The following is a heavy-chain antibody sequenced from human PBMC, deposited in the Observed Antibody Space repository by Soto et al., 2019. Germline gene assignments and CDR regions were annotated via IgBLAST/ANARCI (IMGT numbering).Heavy chain of an antibody. CDR3: ARAAPPRYSSSKYNYDY. CDR2: ISGSSGTT. J-gene: IGHJ4*02. D-gene: IGHD6-13*01. Sequence: EVQLLESGGGLVQPGGSLRLSCAASGFTFSSYAMSWIRQAPGKGLEWLSGISGSSGTTYYADSVKGRFTISRDNSKNTLYLQMNSLRVEDTAVFYCARAAPPRYSSSKYNYDYWGQGTLVTVSS. CDR1: GFTFSSYA. V-gene: IGHV3-23*01.